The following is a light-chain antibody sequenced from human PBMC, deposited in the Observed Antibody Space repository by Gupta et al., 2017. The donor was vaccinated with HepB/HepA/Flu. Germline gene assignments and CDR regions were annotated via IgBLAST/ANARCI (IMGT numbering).Light chain of an antibody. J-gene: IGKJ2*01. V-gene: IGKV3-20*01. CDR1: QSVSSNN. Sequence: EIVLTQSSGTLSLSPGERAALSCRASQSVSSNNLAWYQQKPGQAPRLLLCRASSRSTGIPDRFSGSGSGTDFTLTISRLEPADFAVYYCQQDSTSPFTFGQGTKLEIK. CDR3: QQDSTSPFT. CDR2: RAS.